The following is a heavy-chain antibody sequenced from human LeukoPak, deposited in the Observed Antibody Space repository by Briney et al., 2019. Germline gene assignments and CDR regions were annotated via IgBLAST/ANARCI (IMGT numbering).Heavy chain of an antibody. CDR1: GFTFSSFG. V-gene: IGHV3-30*18. J-gene: IGHJ4*02. Sequence: GRSLRLSCAASGFTFSSFGMHWVRQAPGKGLEWVAVISYDGSYKNYVDSVKGRFTTSRDISKNTLYLQMNSPRAEDTAVYYCAKRLGYYDSSEGYFDQWGQGTLVTVSS. CDR3: AKRLGYYDSSEGYFDQ. CDR2: ISYDGSYK. D-gene: IGHD3-22*01.